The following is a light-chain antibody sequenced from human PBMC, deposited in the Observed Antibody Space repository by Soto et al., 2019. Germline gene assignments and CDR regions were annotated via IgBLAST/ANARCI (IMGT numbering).Light chain of an antibody. J-gene: IGKJ1*01. CDR2: DAS. V-gene: IGKV3-11*01. CDR1: QSVSSY. CDR3: QQYGSLSWT. Sequence: EIVLTQSPATLSLSPGERANLSCRASQSVSSYLAWYQQKPGQAPRLLIYDASNRATGIPARFSGSGSGTDFTLNISSLEPEDFAVYYCQQYGSLSWTFGQGTKWIS.